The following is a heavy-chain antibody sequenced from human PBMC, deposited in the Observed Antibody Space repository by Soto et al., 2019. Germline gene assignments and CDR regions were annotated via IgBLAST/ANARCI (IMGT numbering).Heavy chain of an antibody. CDR1: GGSISSNNW. J-gene: IGHJ4*02. Sequence: QVQLQESGPGLVKPSGTLSLTCAVSGGSISSNNWWSWVRQPPGKGLEWIGEIYHSGSTNYNPSLKGRVTMSVDKSQSQFSLNLRSLTTADTAVYYCAGQVDTTYTYNYWGQGTLVTVSS. CDR3: AGQVDTTYTYNY. D-gene: IGHD5-18*01. V-gene: IGHV4-4*02. CDR2: IYHSGST.